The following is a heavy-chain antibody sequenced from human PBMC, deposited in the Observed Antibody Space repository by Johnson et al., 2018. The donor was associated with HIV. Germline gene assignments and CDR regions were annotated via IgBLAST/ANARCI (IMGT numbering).Heavy chain of an antibody. CDR1: GFTFSTYA. CDR2: ISNNGGST. Sequence: QVQLVESGGGLVQPGGSLRLSCAASGFTFSTYAIHWVRQAPGKGLEYVSAISNNGGSTYYANSVKGRFTVSRDNYNSTLYLHMNSLRPDDTGVYYCAKDKFMFLDNPVDAFDIWGQGTMVTVSS. J-gene: IGHJ3*02. CDR3: AKDKFMFLDNPVDAFDI. V-gene: IGHV3-64*04. D-gene: IGHD3/OR15-3a*01.